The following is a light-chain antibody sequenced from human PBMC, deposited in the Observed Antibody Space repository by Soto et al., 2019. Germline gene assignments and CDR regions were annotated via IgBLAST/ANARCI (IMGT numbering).Light chain of an antibody. CDR1: QSVSSSY. CDR3: QQYGSSPMYT. CDR2: GAS. Sequence: EIVLTQSPGTLSLSPGERATLSCRASQSVSSSYLAWYQQKPAQAPRLLIYGASSRATGIPDRFSGSGSGTDFTLTINRLEPEDFAVYYCQQYGSSPMYTFGQGTKLEIK. V-gene: IGKV3-20*01. J-gene: IGKJ2*01.